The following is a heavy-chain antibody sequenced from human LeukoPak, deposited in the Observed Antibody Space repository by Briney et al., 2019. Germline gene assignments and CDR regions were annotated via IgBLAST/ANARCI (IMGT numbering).Heavy chain of an antibody. CDR3: ARSGDDYGDLNWFDP. Sequence: SETLSLTCAVYGGSFSGYYWSWIRQPPGKGLEWIGEINHSGSTNYNPSLKSRVTISVDTSKNQFSLKLSSVTAADTAVYYCARSGDDYGDLNWFDPWGQGTLVTVSA. CDR1: GGSFSGYY. V-gene: IGHV4-34*01. D-gene: IGHD4-17*01. J-gene: IGHJ5*02. CDR2: INHSGST.